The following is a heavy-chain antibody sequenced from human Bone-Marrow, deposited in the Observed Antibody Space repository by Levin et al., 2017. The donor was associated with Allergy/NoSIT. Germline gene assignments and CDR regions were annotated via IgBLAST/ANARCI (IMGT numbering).Heavy chain of an antibody. J-gene: IGHJ3*02. CDR2: ISNTGNT. CDR3: VRDVMVTASPDLFDS. V-gene: IGHV4-31*03. CDR1: GDSISRGGYS. Sequence: SETLSLTCTVSGDSISRGGYSWAWIRQHPGKGLEWVGHISNTGNTNYSPSLKGRVSISADTSKNQFSLSLRSVTGADTAVYYCVRDVMVTASPDLFDSWGQGRLVTVTS. D-gene: IGHD2-21*02.